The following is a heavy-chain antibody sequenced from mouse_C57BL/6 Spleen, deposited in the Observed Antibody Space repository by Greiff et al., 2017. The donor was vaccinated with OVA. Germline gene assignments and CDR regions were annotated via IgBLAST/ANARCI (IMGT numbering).Heavy chain of an antibody. CDR1: GYTFTSYG. Sequence: VQLQQSGAELARPGASVKLSCKASGYTFTSYGISWVKQRTGQGLEWIGEIYPRSGNTYYNEKFKGKATLTADKSSSTAYMELRSLTSEDSAVYYCARNDYDEGYAMDYWGQGTSVTVSS. CDR2: IYPRSGNT. V-gene: IGHV1-81*01. CDR3: ARNDYDEGYAMDY. D-gene: IGHD2-4*01. J-gene: IGHJ4*01.